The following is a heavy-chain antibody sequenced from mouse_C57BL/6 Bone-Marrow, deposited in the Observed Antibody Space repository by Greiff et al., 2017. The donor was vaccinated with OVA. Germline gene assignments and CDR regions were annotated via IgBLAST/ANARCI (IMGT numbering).Heavy chain of an antibody. Sequence: EVTLVESGGGLVQSGRSLRLSCATSGFTFSDFYMEWVRQAPGKGLEWIAASRNKANDYTTEYSASVKGRFIVSRDTSQSILYLRMNALRAEDTAIYYCARDNWDWYFDVWGTGTTVTVSS. CDR3: ARDNWDWYFDV. D-gene: IGHD4-1*01. CDR2: SRNKANDYTT. J-gene: IGHJ1*03. V-gene: IGHV7-1*01. CDR1: GFTFSDFY.